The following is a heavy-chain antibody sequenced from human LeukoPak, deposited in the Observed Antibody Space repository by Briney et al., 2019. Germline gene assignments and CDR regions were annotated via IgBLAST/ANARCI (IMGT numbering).Heavy chain of an antibody. V-gene: IGHV4-59*08. D-gene: IGHD6-6*01. Sequence: PSETLSLTCTVSGGSISYNYWSWIRQPPGKGLEWIGYIYYSGSTNYNPSLKSRVTISVDTSKNQFSLKLSSVTAADTAVYYCARHSSSFYDLDYWGQGTLVTVSS. CDR2: IYYSGST. J-gene: IGHJ4*02. CDR1: GGSISYNY. CDR3: ARHSSSFYDLDY.